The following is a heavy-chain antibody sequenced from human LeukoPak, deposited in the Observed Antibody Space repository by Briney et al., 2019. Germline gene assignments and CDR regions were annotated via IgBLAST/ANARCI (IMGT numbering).Heavy chain of an antibody. D-gene: IGHD3-10*01. J-gene: IGHJ3*02. CDR2: ISGSGGST. CDR3: AKVLSLYNGFGESNPIDAFDI. Sequence: GGSLRLSCAASGFTFSSYAMSWVRQAPGKGLEWVSAISGSGGSTYYADSVKGRFTISRDNSKNTLYLQMNSLRAEDTAVYYCAKVLSLYNGFGESNPIDAFDIWGQGTMVTVSS. CDR1: GFTFSSYA. V-gene: IGHV3-23*01.